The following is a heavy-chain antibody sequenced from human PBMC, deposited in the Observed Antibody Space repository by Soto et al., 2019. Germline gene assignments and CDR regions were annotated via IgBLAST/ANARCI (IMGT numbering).Heavy chain of an antibody. CDR2: ISGSGSNT. J-gene: IGHJ4*02. D-gene: IGHD3-10*01. V-gene: IGHV3-23*01. CDR1: GFSLSNYA. Sequence: GGSLRLSCAVSGFSLSNYAMSWVRQAPGKGLEWVSAISGSGSNTYYIDSVKGRFTISRDKSKTTLFLQMNNLRAEDTAVYYCAKGGITLVRGSFDYWGQGALVTVSS. CDR3: AKGGITLVRGSFDY.